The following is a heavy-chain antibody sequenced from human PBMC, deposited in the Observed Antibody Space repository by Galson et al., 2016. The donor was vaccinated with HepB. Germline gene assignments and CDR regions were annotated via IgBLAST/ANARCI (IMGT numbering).Heavy chain of an antibody. D-gene: IGHD3-10*01. CDR1: GYSFSSYG. Sequence: SVKVSCKASGYSFSSYGVSWVRQAPGQGLEWMGWISAYNGNTEYAQDAQDRVTMSTDASTSTAYMELRSLRSDDTALYYCARDSWFYGSGNYYPFDYWGQGTLITVSS. J-gene: IGHJ4*02. CDR2: ISAYNGNT. V-gene: IGHV1-18*01. CDR3: ARDSWFYGSGNYYPFDY.